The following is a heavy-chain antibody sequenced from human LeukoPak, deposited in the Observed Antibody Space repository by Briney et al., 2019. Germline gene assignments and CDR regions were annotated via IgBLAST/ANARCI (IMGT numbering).Heavy chain of an antibody. D-gene: IGHD6-19*01. J-gene: IGHJ4*02. V-gene: IGHV1-58*02. CDR1: GFXFTSSP. Sequence: SVKVSCKASGFXFTSSPMQWVRQARGQRLEWIGWIVVGSGTTNYAQKFQERVSFTRDMSTNTAYMELSSLRSEDTAVYYCATGSGWYSPDYWGQGTLVTVSS. CDR3: ATGSGWYSPDY. CDR2: IVVGSGTT.